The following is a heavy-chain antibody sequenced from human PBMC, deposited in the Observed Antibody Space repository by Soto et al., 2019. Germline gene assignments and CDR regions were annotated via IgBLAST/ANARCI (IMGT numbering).Heavy chain of an antibody. V-gene: IGHV3-33*01. D-gene: IGHD3-10*01. CDR1: GFTFSSYG. Sequence: QVQLVESGGGVVQPGRSLSLSCAASGFTFSSYGIHWVRQAPGKGLEWVAVIWYDGSNKYYADSVKGRFTISRDNSKKSLYLEVTSRRAEDTDVYYCAREALVRRIKFHGMDVWGQGTTVTVSS. CDR2: IWYDGSNK. J-gene: IGHJ6*02. CDR3: AREALVRRIKFHGMDV.